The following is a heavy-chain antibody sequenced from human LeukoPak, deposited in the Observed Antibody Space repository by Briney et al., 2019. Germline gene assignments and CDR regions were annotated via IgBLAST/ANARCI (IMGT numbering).Heavy chain of an antibody. V-gene: IGHV3-21*01. J-gene: IGHJ5*02. CDR3: ATAPPNWFDP. CDR1: GFTFSSYS. Sequence: PGGSLRLSCAASGFTFSSYSMNWVRQAPGKGLEWVSSISSSSSYIYYADSVKGRFTISRDNGKNSLYLQMNSLRAEDTAVYYCATAPPNWFDPWGQGTLVTVSS. CDR2: ISSSSSYI.